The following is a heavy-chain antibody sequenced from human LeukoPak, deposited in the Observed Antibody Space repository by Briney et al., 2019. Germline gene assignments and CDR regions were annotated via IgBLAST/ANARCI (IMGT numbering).Heavy chain of an antibody. V-gene: IGHV3-48*04. CDR2: ISSSGSTI. J-gene: IGHJ4*02. D-gene: IGHD3-10*01. Sequence: GGSLRLSCAASGFTFSSYSMNWVRQAPGKGLEWVSYISSSGSTIYHADSVKGRFTISRDNAKNSLYLQMNSLRAEDTAVYYCASTRIDYGSGSGGYYFDYWGQGTLVTVSS. CDR1: GFTFSSYS. CDR3: ASTRIDYGSGSGGYYFDY.